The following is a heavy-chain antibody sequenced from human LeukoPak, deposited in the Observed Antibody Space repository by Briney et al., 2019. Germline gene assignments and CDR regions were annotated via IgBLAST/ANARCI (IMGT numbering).Heavy chain of an antibody. CDR3: ARDGLGSSYYYYGMDV. CDR2: ISAYNGNT. V-gene: IGHV1-18*01. J-gene: IGHJ6*02. D-gene: IGHD3/OR15-3a*01. CDR1: GYTFTSYG. Sequence: EASVKVSCKASGYTFTSYGISWVRQAPGQGLEWMGWISAYNGNTNYAQKLQGRVTMTTDTSTSTAYMELRSLRSDDTAVYCCARDGLGSSYYYYGMDVWGQGTTVTVSS.